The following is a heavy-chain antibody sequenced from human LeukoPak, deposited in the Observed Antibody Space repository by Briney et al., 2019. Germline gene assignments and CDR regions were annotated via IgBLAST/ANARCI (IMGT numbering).Heavy chain of an antibody. CDR1: GYTFTSYD. Sequence: ASVKVSCKASGYTFTSYDINWVRQATGQGLEWMGWMNPNSGNTGYAQKFQGRVTMTRNTSISTAYMELSSLRSEDTAVYYCARDLGQWLTTPSHAFDIWGQGTMVTVSS. D-gene: IGHD6-19*01. V-gene: IGHV1-8*01. CDR2: MNPNSGNT. J-gene: IGHJ3*02. CDR3: ARDLGQWLTTPSHAFDI.